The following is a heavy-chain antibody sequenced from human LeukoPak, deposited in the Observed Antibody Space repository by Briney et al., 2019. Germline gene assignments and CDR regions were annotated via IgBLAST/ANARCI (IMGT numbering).Heavy chain of an antibody. J-gene: IGHJ4*02. V-gene: IGHV5-51*01. D-gene: IGHD6-6*01. CDR1: GYSFTSYW. Sequence: GESLQISCKGSGYSFTSYWIGWVRQMPGKGLEWMGIIYPGDSDTTYSPSFQGQVTISVDKSISTAYLQWSSLKASDTAIYYCARQQLEWALDYWGQGTLVTVSS. CDR3: ARQQLEWALDY. CDR2: IYPGDSDT.